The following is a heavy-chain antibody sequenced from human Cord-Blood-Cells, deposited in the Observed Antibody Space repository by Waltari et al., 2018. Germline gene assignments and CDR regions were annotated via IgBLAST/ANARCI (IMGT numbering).Heavy chain of an antibody. CDR1: GGSISSGGYY. J-gene: IGHJ3*02. V-gene: IGHV4-31*03. CDR3: ARAHDAFDI. Sequence: QVQLQESGPGLVKPSQTLSLTCTVSGGSISSGGYYLSWVRQHPGKGLEWIGYIYSSGGTYFNPSLKSRGNISVDTSKNQFSLKLSSVTAADTAVYYCARAHDAFDIWGQGTMDTVSS. CDR2: IYSSGGT.